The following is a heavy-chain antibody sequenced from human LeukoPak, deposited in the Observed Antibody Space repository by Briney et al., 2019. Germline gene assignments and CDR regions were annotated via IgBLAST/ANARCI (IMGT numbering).Heavy chain of an antibody. D-gene: IGHD6-13*01. CDR3: ARGRDGYSTSQDYYYMDV. CDR2: IIPIFGTA. Sequence: GSSVKVSCKASGGTFSSYAISWVRQAPGQGLEWMGGIIPIFGTANYAQKFQGRVTITTDESTSTAYMELSSLRSEDTAVYYCARGRDGYSTSQDYYYMDVWGKGTTVTVSS. V-gene: IGHV1-69*05. J-gene: IGHJ6*03. CDR1: GGTFSSYA.